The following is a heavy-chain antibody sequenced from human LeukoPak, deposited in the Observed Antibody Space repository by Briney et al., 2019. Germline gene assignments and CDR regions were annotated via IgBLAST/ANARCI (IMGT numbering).Heavy chain of an antibody. Sequence: GGSLRLSCAVSGFTFSSYGMHWVRQAPGKRLEWVAGIWYDGSNKYYADSVKGRFTISRDNSKNTLYLQMNSLRAEDTAVYYCAKEMGYCSGGSCSVVNWFDPWGQGTLVTVSS. V-gene: IGHV3-33*06. D-gene: IGHD2-15*01. CDR2: IWYDGSNK. CDR1: GFTFSSYG. CDR3: AKEMGYCSGGSCSVVNWFDP. J-gene: IGHJ5*02.